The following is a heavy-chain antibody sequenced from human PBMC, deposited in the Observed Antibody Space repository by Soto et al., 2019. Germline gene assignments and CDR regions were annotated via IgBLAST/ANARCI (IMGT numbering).Heavy chain of an antibody. CDR1: GYTFTIYD. V-gene: IGHV1-8*01. D-gene: IGHD3-22*01. J-gene: IGHJ4*02. CDR3: ARGGYYYDSSAYYRPFDY. CDR2: MNPNSGNT. Sequence: QVQLVQSGAEVKKPGASVKVSCKASGYTFTIYDINWVRQATGQGLEWMGWMNPNSGNTGYAQKFQGRVTMTRDTSISTAYMELSSLRSEDTAVYYCARGGYYYDSSAYYRPFDYWGQGTLVTVSS.